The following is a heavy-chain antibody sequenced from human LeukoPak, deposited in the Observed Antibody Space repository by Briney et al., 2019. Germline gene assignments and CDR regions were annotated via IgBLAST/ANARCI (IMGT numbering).Heavy chain of an antibody. CDR3: AGDGYGDYPTYYYYYMDV. CDR1: GFTFSSYE. Sequence: PGGSLRLSCAASGFTFSSYEMNWVRQAPGKGLEWVSYISSSGSTIYYADSVKGRFTISRDNAKNSLYLQMNSLRAEDTAVYYCAGDGYGDYPTYYYYYMDVWGKGTTVTVSS. D-gene: IGHD4-17*01. J-gene: IGHJ6*03. CDR2: ISSSGSTI. V-gene: IGHV3-48*03.